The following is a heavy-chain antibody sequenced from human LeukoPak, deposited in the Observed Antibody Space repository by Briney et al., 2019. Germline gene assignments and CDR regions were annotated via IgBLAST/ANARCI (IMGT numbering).Heavy chain of an antibody. Sequence: GGSLRLSCAASGFTFSSYGMHWDRQAPGKGLEWVAVISYDGSNKYYADSVKGRFTISRDNSKNTLYLQMNSLRAEDTAVYYCAKDAKINWNDNYFDYWGQGTLVTVSS. CDR1: GFTFSSYG. CDR3: AKDAKINWNDNYFDY. D-gene: IGHD1-20*01. J-gene: IGHJ4*02. CDR2: ISYDGSNK. V-gene: IGHV3-30*18.